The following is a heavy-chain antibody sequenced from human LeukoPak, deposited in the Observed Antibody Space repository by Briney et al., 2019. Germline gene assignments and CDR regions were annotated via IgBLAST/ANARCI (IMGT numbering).Heavy chain of an antibody. CDR1: GFPLSSFA. J-gene: IGHJ6*03. Sequence: GGSLRLSCVASGFPLSSFAMSWFRQTPERGLEWVSATSSSDSGTYHADSVKGRFTISRDNLKNTLYLQMNFLRAEDTGLYYCARGRTGYQLLPTKKDYSYYYVDVWDKGTTVTVSS. V-gene: IGHV3-23*01. D-gene: IGHD2-2*01. CDR3: ARGRTGYQLLPTKKDYSYYYVDV. CDR2: TSSSDSGT.